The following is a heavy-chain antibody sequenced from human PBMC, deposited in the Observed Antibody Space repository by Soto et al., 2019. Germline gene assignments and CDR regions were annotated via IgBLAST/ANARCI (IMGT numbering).Heavy chain of an antibody. D-gene: IGHD3-16*01. V-gene: IGHV4-61*08. Sequence: PSDTLSVSCAFSWDSGRSWDYYCTCILQPPGKGLEWVGHIYFSGGTNYNPSLKSRVTISLDTSKDQFSLKLTSVTAADTAVYYCARVPIDTYMIYWSDHWGQGTLVTV. J-gene: IGHJ5*02. CDR3: ARVPIDTYMIYWSDH. CDR2: IYFSGGT. CDR1: WDSGRSWDYY.